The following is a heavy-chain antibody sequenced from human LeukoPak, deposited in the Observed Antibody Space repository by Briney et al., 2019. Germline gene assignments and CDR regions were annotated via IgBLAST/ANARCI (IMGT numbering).Heavy chain of an antibody. CDR3: ARDSRMVRADY. CDR2: INHSGST. CDR1: GGSFSGYY. J-gene: IGHJ4*02. V-gene: IGHV4-34*01. Sequence: PSETLSLTCAVYGGSFSGYYWSWIRQPPGKGLEWIGEINHSGSTNYNPSLKSRVTISVDTSKNQFSLKLNSVTAADTAVYYCARDSRMVRADYWGQGTLVTVFS. D-gene: IGHD3-10*01.